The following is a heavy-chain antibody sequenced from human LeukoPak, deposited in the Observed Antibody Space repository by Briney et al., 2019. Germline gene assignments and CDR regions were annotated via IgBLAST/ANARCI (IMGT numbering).Heavy chain of an antibody. CDR3: ARVTIAAAGLDY. D-gene: IGHD6-13*01. V-gene: IGHV4-4*02. J-gene: IGHJ4*02. Sequence: SETLSLTCAVSGGSISGSNWWSWVRQPPGKGLEWIGEIYHSGSTNYNPSLKSRVTISVDKSKNQFSLKLSSVTAADTAVYYCARVTIAAAGLDYWGQGTLVTVSS. CDR1: GGSISGSNW. CDR2: IYHSGST.